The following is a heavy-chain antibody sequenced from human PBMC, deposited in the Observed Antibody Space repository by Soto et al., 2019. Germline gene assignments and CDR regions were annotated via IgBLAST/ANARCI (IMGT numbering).Heavy chain of an antibody. CDR1: GGSLSSSSYY. V-gene: IGHV4-39*01. CDR2: IYYSGST. D-gene: IGHD1-1*01. Sequence: SETLSLTCTVSGGSLSSSSYYWGWIRQPPGKGLEWIGSIYYSGSTYYNPLLKSRVTISVDTSKNQFSLKLSSVTAADTAVYYCASSVENGVYSYMDVWGKGTTVTVSS. CDR3: ASSVENGVYSYMDV. J-gene: IGHJ6*03.